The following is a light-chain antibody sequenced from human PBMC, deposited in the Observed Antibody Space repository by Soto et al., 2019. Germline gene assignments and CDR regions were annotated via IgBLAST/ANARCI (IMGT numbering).Light chain of an antibody. CDR3: CSYTSSGTYV. Sequence: QSLLTHPASLSGSPGQSITISCTGTISDVGGYNYVSWYQQHPGKAPKLMIYEVSNRPSGVSNRFSGSKSGNTASLTISGLQAEDEADYYCCSYTSSGTYVFGTGTKVTVL. CDR1: ISDVGGYNY. J-gene: IGLJ1*01. V-gene: IGLV2-14*01. CDR2: EVS.